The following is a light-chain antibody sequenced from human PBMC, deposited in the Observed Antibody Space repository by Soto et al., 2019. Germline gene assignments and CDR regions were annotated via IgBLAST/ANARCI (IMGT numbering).Light chain of an antibody. CDR1: QTVLSTSNIRDY. Sequence: DIVMTQSPDSLAVSLGERATINCKSSQTVLSTSNIRDYLAWYQQKPGQPPKLLINWASTRLSGVPDRFSGSGSGTDFTLTISSLPAEDVAVYYCQHYLDFPLTFGGGTSVEIK. J-gene: IGKJ4*01. CDR2: WAS. V-gene: IGKV4-1*01. CDR3: QHYLDFPLT.